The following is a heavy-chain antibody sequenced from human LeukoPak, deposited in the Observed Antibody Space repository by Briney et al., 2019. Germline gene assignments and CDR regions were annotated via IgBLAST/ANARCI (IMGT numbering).Heavy chain of an antibody. V-gene: IGHV3-48*04. D-gene: IGHD1-1*01. CDR3: ARGDANGAFDI. Sequence: QAGGSLRLSCAASGFTFSSYDMNWVRQAPGKGLEWVLYISSSSSTIYYADSVKGRFTISRDNAKNSLYLQMNSLRAEDTAVYYCARGDANGAFDIWGQRTMVTVSS. J-gene: IGHJ3*02. CDR1: GFTFSSYD. CDR2: ISSSSSTI.